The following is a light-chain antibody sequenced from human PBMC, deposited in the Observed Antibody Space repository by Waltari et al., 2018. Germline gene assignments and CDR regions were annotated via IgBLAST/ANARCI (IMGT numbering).Light chain of an antibody. CDR2: YDA. Sequence: SYELTQPPSVSVAQGKTATMTYGGKSMHMKMVNWYQQKPGLAPFMVISYDADHPSGIPERFSGSSSGNTATLTVSRVEAGDEAYYYCQVWDTTTNWVFGGGTKLTVL. V-gene: IGLV3-21*04. CDR1: SMHMKM. CDR3: QVWDTTTNWV. J-gene: IGLJ3*02.